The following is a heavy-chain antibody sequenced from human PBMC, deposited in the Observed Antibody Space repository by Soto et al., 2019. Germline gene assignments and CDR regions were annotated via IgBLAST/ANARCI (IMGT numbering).Heavy chain of an antibody. CDR2: INPNSGGT. D-gene: IGHD5-12*01. CDR1: GYTFTGYY. V-gene: IGHV1-2*04. CDR3: ARVGYSGYDSLFDY. Sequence: GASVKVSCKASGYTFTGYYMHWVRQAPGQGLEWMGWINPNSGGTNYAQKFQGWVTMTRDTSISTAYMELSRLRSDDTAVYYCARVGYSGYDSLFDYWGQGTLVTVSS. J-gene: IGHJ4*02.